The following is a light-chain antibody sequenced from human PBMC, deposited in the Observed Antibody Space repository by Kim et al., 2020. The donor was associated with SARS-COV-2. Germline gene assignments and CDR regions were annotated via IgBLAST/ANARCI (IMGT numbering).Light chain of an antibody. CDR2: GTS. J-gene: IGKJ1*01. CDR1: QTLIDSY. V-gene: IGKV3-20*01. CDR3: HHYGSQLWT. Sequence: SPGERANLYCRASQTLIDSYFAWYQQKPGQAPRLLIYGTSTRATGVPDRFSGSGSGTDVTLTISRLEPEDGAVYYCHHYGSQLWTFGQGTKVDIK.